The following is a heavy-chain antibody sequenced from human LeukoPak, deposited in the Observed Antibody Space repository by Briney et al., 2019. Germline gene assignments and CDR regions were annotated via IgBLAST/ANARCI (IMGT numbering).Heavy chain of an antibody. CDR2: ISAYNGNT. Sequence: ASVKVSCKASGYTFTSYGISWVRQAPGQGLEWMGWISAYNGNTNYAQKLQGRVTMTTDTSTSTAYMELRSLRSDDTAVYYCARSNTINYYYGMDVWGQGTTVTVSS. CDR3: ARSNTINYYYGMDV. J-gene: IGHJ6*02. CDR1: GYTFTSYG. D-gene: IGHD3-9*01. V-gene: IGHV1-18*01.